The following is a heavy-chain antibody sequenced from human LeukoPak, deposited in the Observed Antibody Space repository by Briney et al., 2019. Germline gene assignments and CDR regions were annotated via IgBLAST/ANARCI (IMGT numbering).Heavy chain of an antibody. V-gene: IGHV4-59*08. CDR3: ERHYDRKWGFDY. CDR2: IYYSGST. Sequence: SETLSLTCTVSGGSISSYYWSWIRQPPGKGLEWIGYIYYSGSTNYNPSLKSRVTISVDTSKNQFSLKLSSVTAADTAVYYCERHYDRKWGFDYWGQGTLVTVSS. J-gene: IGHJ4*02. D-gene: IGHD3-3*01. CDR1: GGSISSYY.